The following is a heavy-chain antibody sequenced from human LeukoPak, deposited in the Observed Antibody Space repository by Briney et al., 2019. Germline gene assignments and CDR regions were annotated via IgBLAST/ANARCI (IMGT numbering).Heavy chain of an antibody. CDR2: ISSSSSYI. J-gene: IGHJ4*02. CDR3: ARDSDYDSSGYSGGFDY. Sequence: PGGSLRLSCAASGFTFSSYSMNWVRQAPGKGLEWVSSISSSSSYIYYADSVEGRFTISRDNAKNSLYLQMNSLRAEDTAVYYCARDSDYDSSGYSGGFDYWGQGTLVTVSS. V-gene: IGHV3-21*01. CDR1: GFTFSSYS. D-gene: IGHD3-22*01.